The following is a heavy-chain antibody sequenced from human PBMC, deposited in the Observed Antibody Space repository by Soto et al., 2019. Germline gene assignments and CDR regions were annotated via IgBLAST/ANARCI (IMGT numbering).Heavy chain of an antibody. J-gene: IGHJ4*02. V-gene: IGHV4-39*01. D-gene: IGHD3-22*01. CDR2: IYDSGST. CDR1: GGSISGSRHY. CDR3: ARQTKDYYDTSGYYLN. Sequence: LSLTCSVSGGSISGSRHYWGWIRQPPGKGLEWIGNIYDSGSTFYNPSLNSRVTISVDTSKNQFSLKLSSVTAADTAVYYCARQTKDYYDTSGYYLNWGQGTLVTVSS.